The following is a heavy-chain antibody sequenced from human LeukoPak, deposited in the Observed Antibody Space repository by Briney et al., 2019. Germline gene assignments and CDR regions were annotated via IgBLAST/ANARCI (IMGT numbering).Heavy chain of an antibody. CDR1: GYTFTGYY. J-gene: IGHJ2*01. CDR2: INPNSGGT. V-gene: IGHV1-2*02. Sequence: ASVKVSCKASGYTFTGYYMHWVRQAPGQGLEWMGWINPNSGGTNYAQKFQGRVTMTRDTSISTAYMELSRLRSDDTAVYYCARPKDRIFGVVVYWYFDLWCRGTLVTVSS. CDR3: ARPKDRIFGVVVYWYFDL. D-gene: IGHD3-3*01.